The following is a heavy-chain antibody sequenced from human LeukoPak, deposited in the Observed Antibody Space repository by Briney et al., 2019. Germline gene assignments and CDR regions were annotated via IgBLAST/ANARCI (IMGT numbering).Heavy chain of an antibody. CDR3: ATDPVVTYYFDY. J-gene: IGHJ4*02. CDR2: IIPIFGTA. Sequence: SVKVSCKASGYTFTSYGISWVRQAPGQGLEWMGGIIPIFGTANYAQKFQGRVTITADESTSTAYMELSSLRSEDTAVYYCATDPVVTYYFDYWGQGTLVTVSS. V-gene: IGHV1-69*13. D-gene: IGHD4-23*01. CDR1: GYTFTSYG.